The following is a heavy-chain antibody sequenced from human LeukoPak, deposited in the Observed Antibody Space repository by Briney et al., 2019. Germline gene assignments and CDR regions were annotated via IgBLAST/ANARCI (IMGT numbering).Heavy chain of an antibody. V-gene: IGHV3-72*01. CDR1: GFTFSDHY. J-gene: IGHJ4*02. CDR2: IRNRANGQTS. D-gene: IGHD5-12*01. Sequence: PGGSLRPSCAASGFTFSDHYIDWVRQAPGRGLEWIGLIRNRANGQTSVYAASVSGRFTISRDDSKNSVYLQMDSLKTEDTAVYYCADIGSAGTDHWGQGTLVTVSS. CDR3: ADIGSAGTDH.